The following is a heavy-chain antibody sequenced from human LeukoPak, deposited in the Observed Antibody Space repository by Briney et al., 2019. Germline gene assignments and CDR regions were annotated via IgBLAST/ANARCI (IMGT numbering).Heavy chain of an antibody. J-gene: IGHJ4*02. CDR3: ARDRPSGYCSSTSCYTDY. CDR1: GGSXXGYY. CDR2: INHSGST. D-gene: IGHD2-2*02. Sequence: LSLTCXVYGGSXXGYYWSWIRQPPGKGLEWIGEINHSGSTNYNPSLKSRVTISVDTSKNQFSLKLSSVTAADTAVYYCARDRPSGYCSSTSCYTDYWGQGTLVTVSS. V-gene: IGHV4-34*01.